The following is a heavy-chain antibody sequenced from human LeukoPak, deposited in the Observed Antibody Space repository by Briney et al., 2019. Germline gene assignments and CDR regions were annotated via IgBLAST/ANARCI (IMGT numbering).Heavy chain of an antibody. CDR1: GFTFSSYA. CDR2: ISGSGGST. J-gene: IGHJ6*02. Sequence: PGGSLRLSCAASGFTFSSYAMSWVRQASGKGLEWVSAISGSGGSTYYADSVKGRFTISRDNSKNTLYLQMNSLRAEDTAVYYCALYDFWSGYSMGGGMDVWGRGTTVTVSS. D-gene: IGHD3-3*01. CDR3: ALYDFWSGYSMGGGMDV. V-gene: IGHV3-23*01.